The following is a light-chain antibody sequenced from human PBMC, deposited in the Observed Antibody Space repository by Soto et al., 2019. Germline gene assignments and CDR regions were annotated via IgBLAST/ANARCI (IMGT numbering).Light chain of an antibody. CDR2: AAS. J-gene: IGKJ2*01. V-gene: IGKV1-9*01. CDR3: QRLNDYRYT. Sequence: DIQLTQSPSFLSASVGDRVTITCRASQAISSSLAWYQHNPGKAPKLLIYAASTLQNGVPSSFSGSGSGTEFTLTISSLQPEDFAPYYCQRLNDYRYTFGQGTKVEIK. CDR1: QAISSS.